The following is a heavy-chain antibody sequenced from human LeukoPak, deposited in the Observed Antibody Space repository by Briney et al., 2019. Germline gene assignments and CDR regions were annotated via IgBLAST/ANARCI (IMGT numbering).Heavy chain of an antibody. CDR2: IYPGDSDT. J-gene: IGHJ6*03. V-gene: IGHV5-51*01. CDR1: GYSFTSYW. CDR3: ARDFDYYYYYMDV. Sequence: GESLTISCRGSGYSFTSYWIGWVRQMPGKGLEWMGIIYPGDSDTRYSPSFQGQVTISADKSISTAYLQWSSLKASDTAMYYCARDFDYYYYYMDVWGKGTTVSVSS. D-gene: IGHD3-3*01.